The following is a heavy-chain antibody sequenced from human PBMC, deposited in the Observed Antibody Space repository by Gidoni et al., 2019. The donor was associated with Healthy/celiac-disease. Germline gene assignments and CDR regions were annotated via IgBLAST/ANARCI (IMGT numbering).Heavy chain of an antibody. CDR2: IIPIFGTA. V-gene: IGHV1-69*06. Sequence: QVQLVQSGAEVKKPGSSVKVSCKASGGTFGSYAISWVRQAPGPGLEWMGGIIPIFGTANYAQKFQGRVTITADKSTSTAYMELSSLRSEDTAVYYCARARIEWPTGFGCYYWGQGTLVTVSS. CDR1: GGTFGSYA. D-gene: IGHD5-12*01. CDR3: ARARIEWPTGFGCYY. J-gene: IGHJ4*02.